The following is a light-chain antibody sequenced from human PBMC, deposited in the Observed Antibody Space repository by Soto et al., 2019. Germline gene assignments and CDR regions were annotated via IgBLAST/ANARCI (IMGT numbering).Light chain of an antibody. V-gene: IGKV1-9*01. Sequence: DIQLTQSPSLLSASVGDRVTITCRASQGISSYLAWYQQKPGKAPKLLIFAASTLHSGVPSRFSGSGSGTEFTLTISSLQPEDFATYYCQHLHSYPLTFGGGTKVEMK. CDR2: AAS. CDR1: QGISSY. CDR3: QHLHSYPLT. J-gene: IGKJ4*01.